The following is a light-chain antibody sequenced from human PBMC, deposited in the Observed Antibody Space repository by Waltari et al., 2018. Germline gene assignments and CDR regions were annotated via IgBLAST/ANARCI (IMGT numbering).Light chain of an antibody. CDR3: QKNAALPAT. CDR1: QSIGKY. J-gene: IGKJ1*01. CDR2: ASS. V-gene: IGKV3-20*01. Sequence: EIVLTQSPATLSLSPGERANLSCRASQSIGKYLIWYQQKPGHAPRLLIYASSIRATGIPDRFSGSGSGTDFSLTISSLEPEDFAVYYCQKNAALPATFGQGTKVEIK.